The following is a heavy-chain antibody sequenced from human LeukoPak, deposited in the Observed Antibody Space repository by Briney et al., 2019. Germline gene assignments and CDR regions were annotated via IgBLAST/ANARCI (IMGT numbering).Heavy chain of an antibody. D-gene: IGHD3-22*01. CDR3: ASYYYDPKGDYYGMDV. CDR1: GGSISSYY. V-gene: IGHV4-59*01. Sequence: PSETLSLTCTVSGGSISSYYWSWIRQPPGKGLEWIGYIYYSGSTNYNPSLKSRVTISVDTSKNQFSLKLSSVTAADTAVYYCASYYYDPKGDYYGMDVWGQGTTVTVSS. CDR2: IYYSGST. J-gene: IGHJ6*02.